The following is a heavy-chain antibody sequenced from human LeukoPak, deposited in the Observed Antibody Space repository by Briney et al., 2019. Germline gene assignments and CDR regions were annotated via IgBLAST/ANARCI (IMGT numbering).Heavy chain of an antibody. J-gene: IGHJ4*02. CDR2: VHGDGYSI. V-gene: IGHV3-74*01. D-gene: IGHD1-26*01. CDR1: GFPFSSYA. CDR3: ARAQVGAPTDF. Sequence: GGSLRLSCAAFGFPFSSYAMYWVRQAPGKGLVWVARVHGDGYSISYADSVRGRFTISRDNAKDTLYLHMNSLRPEDTAVYYCARAQVGAPTDFWGQGTLVTVSS.